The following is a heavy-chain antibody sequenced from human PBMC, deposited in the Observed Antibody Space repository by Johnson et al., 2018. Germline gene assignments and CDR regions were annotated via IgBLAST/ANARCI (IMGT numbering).Heavy chain of an antibody. CDR1: GFTFDDYA. CDR3: AKALGFGNNSPGHMDA. CDR2: LSWDGGRP. J-gene: IGHJ6*03. Sequence: QLVEAGGDLVQDGGSLGPSCPASGFTFDDYATHWVRQAPGTAVEWVSLLSWDGGRPYSADSVKGLFTISRDNSKSSLSLQMNRLRTEDTSLYNCAKALGFGNNSPGHMDAWGEGTTVTVSS. V-gene: IGHV3-43*01. D-gene: IGHD5-24*01.